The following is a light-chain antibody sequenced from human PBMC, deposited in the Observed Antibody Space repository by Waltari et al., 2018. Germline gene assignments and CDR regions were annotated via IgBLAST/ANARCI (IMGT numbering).Light chain of an antibody. Sequence: QSALTQPRSVSGSPGPSVTLSCSGTSSDVGSYNFVSGYQPHPGHAPKLLIYDVVKRPPGGPDRFSGSKSGNTASLTISGLQTEDESDYYCCSYAGSYTFVFGGGTQLTVL. CDR1: SSDVGSYNF. CDR2: DVV. V-gene: IGLV2-11*01. J-gene: IGLJ7*01. CDR3: CSYAGSYTFV.